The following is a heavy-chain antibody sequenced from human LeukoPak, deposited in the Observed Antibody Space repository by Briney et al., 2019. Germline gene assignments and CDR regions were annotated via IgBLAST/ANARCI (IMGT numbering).Heavy chain of an antibody. Sequence: PSETLSLTCAVYGGSFSDYYWSWIRQPPGKGLEWIGYIYYSGSTNYNPSLKSRVTISVDTSKNQFSLKLSSVTAADTAVYYCARVIAVAEYNWFDPWGQGTLVTVSS. CDR2: IYYSGST. CDR3: ARVIAVAEYNWFDP. D-gene: IGHD6-19*01. J-gene: IGHJ5*02. CDR1: GGSFSDYY. V-gene: IGHV4-59*01.